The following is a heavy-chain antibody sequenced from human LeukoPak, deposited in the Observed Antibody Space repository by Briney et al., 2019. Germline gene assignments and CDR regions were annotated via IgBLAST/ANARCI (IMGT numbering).Heavy chain of an antibody. V-gene: IGHV4-39*07. CDR2: IYFTGNT. CDR3: ARLASHMPRWFDPGDYYFYMDV. Sequence: SETLSLTCSVSGGSISSSDHYWGWIRQPPGKGLEWIGSIYFTGNTYYGPSLNSRVTMSVDTSRNQFSLRLTSVSAADAAVYYCARLASHMPRWFDPGDYYFYMDVWGTGTTVTVSS. D-gene: IGHD2-2*01. CDR1: GGSISSSDHY. J-gene: IGHJ6*03.